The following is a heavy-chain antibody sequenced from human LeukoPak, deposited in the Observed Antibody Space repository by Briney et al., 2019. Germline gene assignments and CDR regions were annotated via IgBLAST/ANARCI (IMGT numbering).Heavy chain of an antibody. CDR2: ISSSGSTI. CDR3: AELGITMIGGV. D-gene: IGHD3-10*02. Sequence: GGSLRLSYAASGFTFSSYEMNWVRQAPGKGQEWVSYISSSGSTIYYADSVKGRFTISRDNAKNSLYLQMNSLRAEDTAVYYCAELGITMIGGVWGKGTTVTISS. V-gene: IGHV3-48*03. J-gene: IGHJ6*04. CDR1: GFTFSSYE.